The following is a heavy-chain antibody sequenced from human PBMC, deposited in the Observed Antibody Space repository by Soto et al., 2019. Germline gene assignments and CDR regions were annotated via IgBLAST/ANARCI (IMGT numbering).Heavy chain of an antibody. CDR1: GFKFSNYA. D-gene: IGHD3-16*01. Sequence: PGGSLRLSCAASGFKFSNYAMSWVRQAPGKGLEWVSLISATGGVTYYADSVKGRFTISRDNSHNTLYLQVHSLTAEDTAVYYCAKDRRAGGNSAFYFDFWGQGAQVTVSS. J-gene: IGHJ4*02. CDR3: AKDRRAGGNSAFYFDF. V-gene: IGHV3-23*01. CDR2: ISATGGVT.